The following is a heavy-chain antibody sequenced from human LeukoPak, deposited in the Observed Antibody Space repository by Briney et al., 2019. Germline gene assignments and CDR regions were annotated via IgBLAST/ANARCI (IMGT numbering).Heavy chain of an antibody. CDR3: AGYYASGVSAYNYYGMTS. Sequence: SETLSLTCAVSGHSISTGYYWGWIRQPPGKGLEWIGSMSHNRGTYYNPSLKSRVTISMDTSKNQISLRLTSVTAADTAVYYCAGYYASGVSAYNYYGMTSGAKGPRSPSPQ. CDR1: GHSISTGYY. V-gene: IGHV4-38-2*01. CDR2: MSHNRGT. J-gene: IGHJ6*04. D-gene: IGHD3-10*01.